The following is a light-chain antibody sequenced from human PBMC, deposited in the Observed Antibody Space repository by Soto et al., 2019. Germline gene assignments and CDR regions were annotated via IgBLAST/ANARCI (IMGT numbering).Light chain of an antibody. J-gene: IGLJ1*01. CDR1: SSDVGGYNY. CDR3: SSYTSSSSYV. V-gene: IGLV2-14*01. CDR2: DVS. Sequence: ALTQPASVSGSPGQSITISCTGTSSDVGGYNYVSWYQQHPGKAPKLMIYDVSNRPSGVSNRFSGSKSGNTASLTISGLQAEDEADYYCSSYTSSSSYVFGTGTKVTVL.